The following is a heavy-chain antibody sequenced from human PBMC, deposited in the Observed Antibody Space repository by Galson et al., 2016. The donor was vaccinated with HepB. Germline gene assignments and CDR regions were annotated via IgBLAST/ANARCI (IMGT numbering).Heavy chain of an antibody. CDR3: VRQSYGDFPSDY. CDR1: GYIFTSYY. CDR2: ITPSGGAT. Sequence: SVKVSCKASGYIFTSYYIHWVRQAPGQGLEWMGRITPSGGATTFAQKFQGRVTLTRDTSTNTAYMELSSLRSEDTAMYYCVRQSYGDFPSDYWGRGTLVTVSS. J-gene: IGHJ4*02. V-gene: IGHV1-46*01. D-gene: IGHD4-17*01.